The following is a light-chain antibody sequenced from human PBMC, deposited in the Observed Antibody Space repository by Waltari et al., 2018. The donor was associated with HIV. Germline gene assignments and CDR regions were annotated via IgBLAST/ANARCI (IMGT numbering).Light chain of an antibody. CDR1: STDIGASDY. Sequence: QSALTQPASVSGSPGQSITISCSGASTDIGASDYVSWYRQLPDRAPRLILYEVQKRPSGVSSRFSGSKSGNPASLTLSGLQVEDEAVYFCSSYSTGDTLVLFGGGTRLTVL. V-gene: IGLV2-14*01. CDR2: EVQ. J-gene: IGLJ2*01. CDR3: SSYSTGDTLVL.